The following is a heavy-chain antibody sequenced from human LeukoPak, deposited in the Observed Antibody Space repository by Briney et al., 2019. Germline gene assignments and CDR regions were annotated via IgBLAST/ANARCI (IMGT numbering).Heavy chain of an antibody. J-gene: IGHJ3*01. CDR3: ARRRHNFDFYDV. CDR2: INHSGST. CDR1: GGSFSGYY. V-gene: IGHV4-34*01. Sequence: SETLSLTCAVYGGSFSGYYGSWIRQPPGKGLEWIGEINHSGSTNYNPSLKSRVTISVDTSKNQFSLKLSSVTAADTAVYYCARRRHNFDFYDVWGQGTRVTVSS. D-gene: IGHD3/OR15-3a*01.